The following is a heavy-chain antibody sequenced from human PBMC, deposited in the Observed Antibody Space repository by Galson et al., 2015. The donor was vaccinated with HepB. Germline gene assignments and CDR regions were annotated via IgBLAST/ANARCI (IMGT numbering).Heavy chain of an antibody. CDR2: ISAYNGNT. CDR3: ARGNSMIMFGGVIVIFDY. Sequence: SVKVSCKASGYTFTSYGISWVRQAPGQGLEWMGWISAYNGNTNYAQKLQGRVTMTTDTSTSTAYMELRSLRSDDTAVYYCARGNSMIMFGGVIVIFDYWGQGTLVTVSS. CDR1: GYTFTSYG. D-gene: IGHD3-16*02. V-gene: IGHV1-18*04. J-gene: IGHJ4*02.